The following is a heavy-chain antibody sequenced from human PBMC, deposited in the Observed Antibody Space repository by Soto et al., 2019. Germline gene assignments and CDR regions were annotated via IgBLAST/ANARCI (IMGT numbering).Heavy chain of an antibody. D-gene: IGHD6-6*01. Sequence: GGSLRLSCAASGFTFSSYIMNWVCQAPGKGLEWVSYISSSSSTIYYADSVKGRFTISRDNAKNSLYLQMNSLRDEDTAVYYSARYSSSFVSAGIDYWGQGTLVTVSS. CDR3: ARYSSSFVSAGIDY. V-gene: IGHV3-48*02. CDR2: ISSSSSTI. J-gene: IGHJ4*02. CDR1: GFTFSSYI.